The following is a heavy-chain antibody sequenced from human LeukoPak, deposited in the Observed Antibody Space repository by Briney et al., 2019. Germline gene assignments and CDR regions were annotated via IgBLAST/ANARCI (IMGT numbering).Heavy chain of an antibody. CDR3: ARHVYCSGGSCYLDY. CDR2: IYYSGST. V-gene: IGHV4-39*01. CDR1: GGSITSSNYF. J-gene: IGHJ4*02. D-gene: IGHD2-15*01. Sequence: PSETLSLTCTVSGGSITSSNYFWGWIRQPPGKGLEWIGYIYYSGSTYYNPPLQSRVTISVDTSKNQFSLKVTSVTAADTAVFYCARHVYCSGGSCYLDYWGQGALVSVSS.